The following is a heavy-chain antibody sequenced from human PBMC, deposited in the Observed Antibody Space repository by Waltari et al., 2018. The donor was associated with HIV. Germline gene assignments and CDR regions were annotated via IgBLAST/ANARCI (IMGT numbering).Heavy chain of an antibody. Sequence: QVQLVESGGGVVQPGRSLRLSCAASGFTFSNHGMHWLRQAPGKGLEWVAVVSYDGGDKYYADSVRGRFTISRDNSKNTLYLQMNNLRAEDTAVYFCARRGVLTYYYTMDVWGQGTTVTVSS. V-gene: IGHV3-33*05. CDR2: VSYDGGDK. CDR3: ARRGVLTYYYTMDV. J-gene: IGHJ6*02. CDR1: GFTFSNHG. D-gene: IGHD3-10*01.